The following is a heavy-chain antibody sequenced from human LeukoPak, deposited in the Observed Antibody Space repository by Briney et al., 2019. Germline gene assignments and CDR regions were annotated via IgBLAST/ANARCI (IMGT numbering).Heavy chain of an antibody. Sequence: GGSLRLSCTASGFNFDKYAMHWVRQRPGKGLEWVAVISADGTTDHADSVKGRFTVSRDNSKESLFLQMSSLRDEDPALYYCATWAFYHGLGVWGQGTTVTVSS. CDR2: ISADGTT. V-gene: IGHV3-43*02. D-gene: IGHD1-26*01. J-gene: IGHJ6*02. CDR3: ATWAFYHGLGV. CDR1: GFNFDKYA.